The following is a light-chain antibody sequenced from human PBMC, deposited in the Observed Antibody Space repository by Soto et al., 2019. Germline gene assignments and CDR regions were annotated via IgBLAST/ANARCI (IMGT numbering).Light chain of an antibody. CDR2: DTS. Sequence: EIVLTQSPGTLSLSPGERATLSCRASQSVRDRYLAWYQQKPGQAPSLLIYDTSTRATGVPDRFSGSGPGTDFALTISRVEPEDFAIYFCQQYGSSPGTFGQGTKVDNK. CDR1: QSVRDRY. V-gene: IGKV3-20*01. J-gene: IGKJ1*01. CDR3: QQYGSSPGT.